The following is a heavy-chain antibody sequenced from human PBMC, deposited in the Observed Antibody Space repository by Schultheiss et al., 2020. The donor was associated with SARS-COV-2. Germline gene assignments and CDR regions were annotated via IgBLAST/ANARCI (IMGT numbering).Heavy chain of an antibody. CDR3: ARRGFAWFFDL. CDR2: IYYSGST. CDR1: GGSISSSSYY. V-gene: IGHV4-61*05. J-gene: IGHJ2*01. Sequence: SETLSLTCTVSGGSISSSSYYWSWIRQPPGKGLEWIGYIYYSGSTNYNPSLKSRVTISVDTSKNQFSLKVTSLTAADTAMYYCARRGFAWFFDLWGRGTLVTVSS.